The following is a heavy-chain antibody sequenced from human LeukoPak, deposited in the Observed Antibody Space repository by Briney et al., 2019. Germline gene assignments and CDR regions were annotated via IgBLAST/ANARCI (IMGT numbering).Heavy chain of an antibody. V-gene: IGHV4-4*02. CDR1: GGSMSSSKW. Sequence: AGPLSLTCAVSGGSMSSSKWWSWVRQPPGKGLGWIWEIDHSGSTIYNPSLKSRVTISVDKSKNQFYLKLSSVTAADTAVYYCARNSGWYDYYYGMDVWGKGTTVTVSS. CDR3: ARNSGWYDYYYGMDV. D-gene: IGHD6-19*01. J-gene: IGHJ6*04. CDR2: IDHSGST.